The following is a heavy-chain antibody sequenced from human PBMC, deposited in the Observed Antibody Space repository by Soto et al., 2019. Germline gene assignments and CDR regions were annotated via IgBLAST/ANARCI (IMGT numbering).Heavy chain of an antibody. V-gene: IGHV4-31*03. J-gene: IGHJ4*02. Sequence: QVQLQESGPGLVKPSQTLSLTCTVSGGSISSGGYYWSWIRQHPGKGLEWIGYIYYSGSTYYNPSLKNRVTISVDTSKNQFPLKLSSVTAADTAVYYCAREATVKNYGPITFDYWGQGTLVTVSS. CDR2: IYYSGST. CDR1: GGSISSGGYY. CDR3: AREATVKNYGPITFDY. D-gene: IGHD4-17*01.